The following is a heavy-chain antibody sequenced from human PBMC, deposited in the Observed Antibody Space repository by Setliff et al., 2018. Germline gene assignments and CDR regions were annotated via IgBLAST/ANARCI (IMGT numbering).Heavy chain of an antibody. CDR3: ARMDYYDSSGYYQDAFDI. J-gene: IGHJ3*02. CDR1: GFSLSNARMG. CDR2: IFSNDEK. D-gene: IGHD3-22*01. V-gene: IGHV2-26*01. Sequence: SGPTLVNPTETLTLTCTVSGFSLSNARMGVSWIRQPPGKALEWLAHIFSNDEKSYSTSLKSRLTFSKDTSKSQVVLTMTNMDPVDTATYYCARMDYYDSSGYYQDAFDIWGQGTMVTVSS.